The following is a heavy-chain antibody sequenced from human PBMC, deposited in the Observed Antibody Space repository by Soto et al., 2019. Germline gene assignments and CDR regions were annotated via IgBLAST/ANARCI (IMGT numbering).Heavy chain of an antibody. J-gene: IGHJ6*02. D-gene: IGHD3-3*01. Sequence: GGSLRLSCAASGFTFNSYAMSWVRQAPGKGPEWVSAISGSGGSTYYADSVKGRFTISRDNSRNTLYLQMNSLRGEDTAVYYCAKDVQSTYDFWSGSAYGMDVWGQGTTVTVSS. CDR3: AKDVQSTYDFWSGSAYGMDV. CDR2: ISGSGGST. CDR1: GFTFNSYA. V-gene: IGHV3-23*01.